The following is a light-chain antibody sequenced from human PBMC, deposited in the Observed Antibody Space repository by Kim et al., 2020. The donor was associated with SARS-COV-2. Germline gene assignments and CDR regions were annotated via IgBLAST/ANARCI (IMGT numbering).Light chain of an antibody. Sequence: VSISCSGSSSNIGSNYVYWYQQRPGTAPKLLIYRNNQRPSGVPDRFSGSKSGTSASLAISGLRSEDEADYYCAAWDDSLSGSWVFGGGTKVTVL. CDR3: AAWDDSLSGSWV. J-gene: IGLJ3*02. CDR1: SSNIGSNY. CDR2: RNN. V-gene: IGLV1-47*01.